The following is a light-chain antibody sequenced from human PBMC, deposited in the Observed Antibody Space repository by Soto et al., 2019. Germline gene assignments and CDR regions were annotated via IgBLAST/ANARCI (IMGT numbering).Light chain of an antibody. J-gene: IGKJ1*01. CDR2: DAS. V-gene: IGKV3-11*01. Sequence: EIVLTQSPGSLSLSPGEMATLSCRASQSVSSYLAWYQQKPGQAPRLLIYDASNRATGIPARFSGSGSGTDFTLTISSLEPEDFAVYYCQQRSNWPPTWTFGQGTKVDIK. CDR1: QSVSSY. CDR3: QQRSNWPPTWT.